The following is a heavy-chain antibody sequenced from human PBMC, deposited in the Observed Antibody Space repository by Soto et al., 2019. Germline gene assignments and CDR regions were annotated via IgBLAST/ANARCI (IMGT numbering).Heavy chain of an antibody. CDR2: IGPSDSQT. Sequence: GESLKISCKGSGYSFAGYWITWVRQKPGKGLEWMGRIGPSDSQTYYSPSFRGHVTISVTKSITTVFLQWSSLRASDSAMYYCARQIYDSDTGPNFQYYFDSWGQGTPVTVSS. V-gene: IGHV5-10-1*01. CDR1: GYSFAGYW. CDR3: ARQIYDSDTGPNFQYYFDS. J-gene: IGHJ4*02. D-gene: IGHD3-22*01.